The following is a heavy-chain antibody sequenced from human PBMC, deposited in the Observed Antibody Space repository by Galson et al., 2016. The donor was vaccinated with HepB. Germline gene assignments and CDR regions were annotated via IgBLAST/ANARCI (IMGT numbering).Heavy chain of an antibody. CDR3: AKDYGVRGVTMDGFDI. Sequence: SLRLSCAASGFTFSTNAMNWVRQAPGKGLEWVSGISGSGGSTHYADSVKGRFTISRDNSKNTLYLQMNSLRAEDTAVYYCAKDYGVRGVTMDGFDIWGQGTMVTVSS. CDR1: GFTFSTNA. D-gene: IGHD3-10*01. CDR2: ISGSGGST. V-gene: IGHV3-23*01. J-gene: IGHJ3*02.